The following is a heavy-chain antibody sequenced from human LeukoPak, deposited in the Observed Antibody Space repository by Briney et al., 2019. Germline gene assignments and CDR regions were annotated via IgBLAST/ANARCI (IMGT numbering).Heavy chain of an antibody. CDR2: IYPGDSDT. Sequence: GESLKISCQGSGYRFTSYWIGWVRQMPGKGLEWMGIIYPGDSDTSYSPSFQGQVTISADKSISTASLQWSSLKASDTAMYYCARVHYYGTSDWGNYFDYWGQGTLVTVSS. J-gene: IGHJ4*02. V-gene: IGHV5-51*01. CDR1: GYRFTSYW. D-gene: IGHD3-10*01. CDR3: ARVHYYGTSDWGNYFDY.